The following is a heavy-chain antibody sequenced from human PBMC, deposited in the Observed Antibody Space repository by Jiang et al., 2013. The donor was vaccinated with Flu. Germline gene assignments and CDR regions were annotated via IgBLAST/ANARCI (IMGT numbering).Heavy chain of an antibody. D-gene: IGHD3-10*01. J-gene: IGHJ5*02. CDR3: ARNRITMVRGVDWFDP. CDR2: INPNSGGT. V-gene: IGHV1-2*02. CDR1: GYTFTGYY. Sequence: GAEVKKPGASVKVSCKASGYTFTGYYMHWVRQAPGQGLEWMGWINPNSGGTNYAQKFQGRVTMTRNTSISTAYMELSRLRSDDTAVYYCARNRITMVRGVDWFDPWGQGTLVTVSS.